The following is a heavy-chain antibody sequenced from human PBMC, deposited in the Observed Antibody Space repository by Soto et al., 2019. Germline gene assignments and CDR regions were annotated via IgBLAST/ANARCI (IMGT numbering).Heavy chain of an antibody. CDR3: ASEGSWDYDVLSGYAAYYYYYYVMDV. CDR2: ISYDGSNK. Sequence: VGSRRFSCAASGFTFRSYAMHWVRQAPGKGLEWVAVISYDGSNKYYADSVKGRFTISRDNSKNTLYLQMNSLRAEDTAVYYCASEGSWDYDVLSGYAAYYYYYYVMDVWGQGTRDTVSS. J-gene: IGHJ6*02. V-gene: IGHV3-30-3*01. CDR1: GFTFRSYA. D-gene: IGHD3-3*01.